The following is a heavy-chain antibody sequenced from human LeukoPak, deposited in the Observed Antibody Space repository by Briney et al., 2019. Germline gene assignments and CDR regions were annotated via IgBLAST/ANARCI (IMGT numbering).Heavy chain of an antibody. D-gene: IGHD6-13*01. CDR2: IYYSGST. J-gene: IGHJ4*02. CDR1: GGSISSGGYY. V-gene: IGHV4-31*03. CDR3: AKVHSKRFGSWYYFDY. Sequence: SETLSLTCTVSGGSISSGGYYWSWIRQHPGKGLEWIGYIYYSGSTYYNPSLKSRVTISVDTSKNQFSLMLSSVTAADTAVYYCAKVHSKRFGSWYYFDYWGQGTLVTVSS.